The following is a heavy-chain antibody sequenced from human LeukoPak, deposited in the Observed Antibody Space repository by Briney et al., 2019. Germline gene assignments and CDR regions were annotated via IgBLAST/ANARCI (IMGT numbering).Heavy chain of an antibody. V-gene: IGHV3-30*18. CDR2: ISYDGSNK. CDR1: GFTFSSYG. Sequence: GGSLRLSCAASGFTFSSYGMHWVRQAPGKGLEGVAVISYDGSNKYYADSVKGRFTISRDNSKNTLYLQMNSLRAEDTAVYYCAKGGGATVTCFDYWGQGTLVTVSS. J-gene: IGHJ4*02. D-gene: IGHD4-17*01. CDR3: AKGGGATVTCFDY.